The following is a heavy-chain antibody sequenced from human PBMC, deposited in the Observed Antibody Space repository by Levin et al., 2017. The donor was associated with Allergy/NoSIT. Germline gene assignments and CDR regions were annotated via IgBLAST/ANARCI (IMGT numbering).Heavy chain of an antibody. D-gene: IGHD2-21*01. V-gene: IGHV4-30-4*01. Sequence: SETLSLTCTVSGGSIRSPNAYWSWIRQPPGKGLEWIGHIHYIGKTYYNPSLKSRLTISIDTSKIQFSLSLTSVTAADTAVYYCARGVVGATHPYFGLWGQGSRVTVSS. CDR1: GGSIRSPNAY. J-gene: IGHJ4*02. CDR3: ARGVVGATHPYFGL. CDR2: IHYIGKT.